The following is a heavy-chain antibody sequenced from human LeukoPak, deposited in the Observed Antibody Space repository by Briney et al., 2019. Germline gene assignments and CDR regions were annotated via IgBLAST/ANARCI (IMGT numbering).Heavy chain of an antibody. CDR2: INTGNGNT. CDR1: GYTFTSYG. V-gene: IGHV1-3*04. D-gene: IGHD3-16*01. Sequence: ASVKVSCKASGYTFTSYGISWVRQAPGQSLEWMGWINTGNGNTKYSQKFQGRVTLTRDTSANTAYMEVTSLRSEDTAVYYCATRSASSYGGVFDFWGQGSLVIVSS. J-gene: IGHJ4*02. CDR3: ATRSASSYGGVFDF.